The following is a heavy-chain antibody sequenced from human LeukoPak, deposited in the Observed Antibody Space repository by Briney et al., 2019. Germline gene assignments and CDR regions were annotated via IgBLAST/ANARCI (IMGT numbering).Heavy chain of an antibody. CDR3: ANHFDETGFDH. J-gene: IGHJ4*02. CDR2: ISHDGTKE. Sequence: GRSLRLSCATSGFTFSNYGMHWVRQAPGKGLEWVAVISHDGTKEYYADSVKGRFTISRDNSKNTLFLQINGLRGEDTAVCYCANHFDETGFDHWGQGTLVTVSS. V-gene: IGHV3-30*18. CDR1: GFTFSNYG.